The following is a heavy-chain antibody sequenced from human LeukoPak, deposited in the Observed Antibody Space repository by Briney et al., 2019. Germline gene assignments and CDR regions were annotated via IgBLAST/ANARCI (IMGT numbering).Heavy chain of an antibody. J-gene: IGHJ6*02. CDR1: GFTFSSYG. D-gene: IGHD3-10*01. V-gene: IGHV3-30*18. CDR3: AKDRITMVRGSLYGMDV. Sequence: GRSLRLSCAASGFTFSSYGMHWVRQAPGKGLEWVAVISYDGSNKYYADSVKGRFTISRDNSKNTLYLQMNSLRAEDTAVYYCAKDRITMVRGSLYGMDVWGQGTTVTVSS. CDR2: ISYDGSNK.